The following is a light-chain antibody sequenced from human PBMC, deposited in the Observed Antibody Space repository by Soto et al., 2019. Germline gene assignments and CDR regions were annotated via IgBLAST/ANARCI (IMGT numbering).Light chain of an antibody. CDR1: SSDVGGYNY. Sequence: QSVLAQPPSASGSPGQSVTISCTGTSSDVGGYNYVSWYQQHPGKAPKLMIYEVSKRPSGVPDRFSGSKSDNTASLTVSGLQAEDEADYYCSSYTTSDTWVFGGGTKVTVL. CDR2: EVS. CDR3: SSYTTSDTWV. V-gene: IGLV2-8*01. J-gene: IGLJ3*02.